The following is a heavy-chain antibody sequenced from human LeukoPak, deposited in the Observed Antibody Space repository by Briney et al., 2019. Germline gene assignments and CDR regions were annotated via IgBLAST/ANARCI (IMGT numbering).Heavy chain of an antibody. Sequence: GGSLRLSCAASGFTFSSYAMSWVRQAPGKGLEWVSAISGRGGSTYYADSVKGRFTISRDNSKNTLYLQMNSLRAEDTAVYYCAIGISGGLDIWGRGTLVTVSS. CDR2: ISGRGGST. CDR1: GFTFSSYA. V-gene: IGHV3-23*01. J-gene: IGHJ2*01. CDR3: AIGISGGLDI. D-gene: IGHD6-25*01.